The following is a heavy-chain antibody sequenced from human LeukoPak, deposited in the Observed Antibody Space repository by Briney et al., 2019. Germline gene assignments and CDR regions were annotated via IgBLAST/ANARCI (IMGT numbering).Heavy chain of an antibody. CDR1: GGSVSISSYY. CDR3: ARVGTRSPYFDY. CDR2: IYYSGST. V-gene: IGHV4-61*01. D-gene: IGHD7-27*01. J-gene: IGHJ4*02. Sequence: PSETLSLTCNVSGGSVSISSYYWSWIRQPPGKGLEWIGYIYYSGSTNYNPSLKSRVTISVDTSKNQFSLKLSSVTAADTAVYYCARVGTRSPYFDYWGRGTLVTVSS.